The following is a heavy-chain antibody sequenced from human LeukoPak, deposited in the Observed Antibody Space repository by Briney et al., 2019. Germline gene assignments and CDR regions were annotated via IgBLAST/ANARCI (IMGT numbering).Heavy chain of an antibody. CDR2: ISSSSSTI. J-gene: IGHJ5*02. V-gene: IGHV3-48*01. D-gene: IGHD6-6*01. CDR3: ARADSSFVGIPYNWFDP. Sequence: GGSLRLSCAASGFTFSSYSMNWVRQAPGKGLEWVSYISSSSSTIYYADSVKGRFTISRDNAKNSLYLQMNSLRAEDTAVYYCARADSSFVGIPYNWFDPWGQGTLVTVSS. CDR1: GFTFSSYS.